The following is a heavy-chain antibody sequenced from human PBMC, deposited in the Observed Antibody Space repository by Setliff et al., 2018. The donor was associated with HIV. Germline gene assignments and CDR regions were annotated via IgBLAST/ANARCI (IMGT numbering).Heavy chain of an antibody. CDR1: GGNFSTYG. Sequence: GASVKVSCKASGGNFSTYGISWVRQAPGQGLEWMGRIIPVFGETNYAQKFQGRVTITADEFTSTAYMELSSLRSEDTAVYYCARGGRVVPAATGSNAYDIWGQGTKVTVSS. V-gene: IGHV1-69*13. CDR2: IIPVFGET. J-gene: IGHJ3*02. D-gene: IGHD2-2*01. CDR3: ARGGRVVPAATGSNAYDI.